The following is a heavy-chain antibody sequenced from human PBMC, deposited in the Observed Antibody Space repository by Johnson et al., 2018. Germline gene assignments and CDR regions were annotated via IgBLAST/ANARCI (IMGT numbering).Heavy chain of an antibody. J-gene: IGHJ5*02. D-gene: IGHD3-10*01. Sequence: VQLQESGGGLLQPGRSLRLSCAASGFIFDDYALHWVRQAPGKGLEWVSGISWNSGRLGYADFVKGRFTISRDTAKNSLYLQMNSLRPEDTALYYCAKDKSPYYYGSGNWFDPWGQGTLVTVSS. V-gene: IGHV3-9*01. CDR3: AKDKSPYYYGSGNWFDP. CDR1: GFIFDDYA. CDR2: ISWNSGRL.